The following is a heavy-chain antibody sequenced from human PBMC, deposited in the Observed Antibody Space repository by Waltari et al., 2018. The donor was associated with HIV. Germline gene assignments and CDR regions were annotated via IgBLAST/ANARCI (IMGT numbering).Heavy chain of an antibody. CDR3: ARVGSGSYYAGY. J-gene: IGHJ4*02. Sequence: QVQLQQWGAGLLKPSETLSLTCAVYGGSFSGYHWSWIRQPPGKGLEWIGEINHSGDTNYNPSLKSRVTMSVDTSKNQFSLKLSSVTAADTAVYYCARVGSGSYYAGYWGQGTLVTVSS. CDR1: GGSFSGYH. CDR2: INHSGDT. V-gene: IGHV4-34*01. D-gene: IGHD1-26*01.